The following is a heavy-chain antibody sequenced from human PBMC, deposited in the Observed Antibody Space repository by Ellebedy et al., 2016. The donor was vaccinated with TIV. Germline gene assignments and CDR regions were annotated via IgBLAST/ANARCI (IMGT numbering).Heavy chain of an antibody. CDR3: ARRASYGDYAVQVNPWFDP. V-gene: IGHV3-7*01. D-gene: IGHD4-17*01. J-gene: IGHJ5*02. CDR1: GFNFRSYW. CDR2: IRQEGDKI. Sequence: GGSLRLSCAASGFNFRSYWMTWVRQAPGKGREWVATIRQEGDKIYYVESVKGRFTISRDNAKNSLFLQMNSLRGEDTAVHDCARRASYGDYAVQVNPWFDPWGQGTLVTVSS.